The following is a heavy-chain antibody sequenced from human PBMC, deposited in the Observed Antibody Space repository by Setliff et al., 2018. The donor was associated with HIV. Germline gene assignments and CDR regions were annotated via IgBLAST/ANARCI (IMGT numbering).Heavy chain of an antibody. V-gene: IGHV1-2*02. CDR2: VTPNGGGT. CDR3: AGVSSQFSEWRKDYFEY. J-gene: IGHJ4*02. Sequence: GASVKVSCKSSGYTFTAHHIHWVRQAPGQGPEWMGWVTPNGGGTEYAGKFQGRVTLTRDTSINTAYMEVTRLTSDDTAVYYCAGVSSQFSEWRKDYFEYWGRGSLVTVSS. CDR1: GYTFTAHH. D-gene: IGHD3-3*01.